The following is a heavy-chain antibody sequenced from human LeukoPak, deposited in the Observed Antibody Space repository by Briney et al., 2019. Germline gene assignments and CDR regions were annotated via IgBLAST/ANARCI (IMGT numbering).Heavy chain of an antibody. Sequence: GSLRLSCAASGFTFSDYYMSWIRQPPGKGLEWIGEINHSGSTNYNPSLKSRVTISVDTSKNQFSLKLSSVTAADTAVYYCARRILGIVVVVAATHTNNWFDPWGQGTLVTVSS. CDR3: ARRILGIVVVVAATHTNNWFDP. CDR2: INHSGST. CDR1: GFTFSDYY. D-gene: IGHD2-15*01. V-gene: IGHV4-34*08. J-gene: IGHJ5*02.